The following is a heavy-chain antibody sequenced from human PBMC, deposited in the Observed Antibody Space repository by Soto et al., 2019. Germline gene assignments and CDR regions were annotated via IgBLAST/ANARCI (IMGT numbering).Heavy chain of an antibody. V-gene: IGHV3-30-3*01. CDR3: ARDRGIEYSSPPSI. CDR2: ISYDGSNK. J-gene: IGHJ3*02. Sequence: ALRLTCAGTGVAFGSYVIHGGRQAPGKGLEWVAVISYDGSNKYYADSVKGRFTISRDNSKNTLYLQMNSLRAEDTAVYYCARDRGIEYSSPPSIWGQGTMVTVSS. D-gene: IGHD6-6*01. CDR1: GVAFGSYV.